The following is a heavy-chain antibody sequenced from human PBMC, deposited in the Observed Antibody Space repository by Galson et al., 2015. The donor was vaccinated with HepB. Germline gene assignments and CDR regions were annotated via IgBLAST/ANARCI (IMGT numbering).Heavy chain of an antibody. D-gene: IGHD6-19*01. CDR2: INAGRDNT. CDR3: ARETTTYSSASNWFDP. V-gene: IGHV1-3*01. J-gene: IGHJ5*02. CDR1: GYTFTNYA. Sequence: SVKVSCKASGYTFTNYAIHWVRQAPGQRLEWMGWINAGRDNTEYSQKFQGRVTITRDTSASTAHMELTSLRSEDTAVYYCARETTTYSSASNWFDPWGQGALVTVSS.